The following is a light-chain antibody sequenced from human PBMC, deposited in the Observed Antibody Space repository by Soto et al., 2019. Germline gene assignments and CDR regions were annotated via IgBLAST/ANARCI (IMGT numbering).Light chain of an antibody. CDR3: LQHKTFPWT. CDR2: PAP. Sequence: DIQMTQSPSAMSASVGDRVTITCRASQDISNSLAWLQQRPGKVPKRLTYPAPSLQSGVPSRFSGSRSGTEFTLTISSLQPEDCATYYCLQHKTFPWTFGQGTKVEIK. V-gene: IGKV1-17*03. CDR1: QDISNS. J-gene: IGKJ1*01.